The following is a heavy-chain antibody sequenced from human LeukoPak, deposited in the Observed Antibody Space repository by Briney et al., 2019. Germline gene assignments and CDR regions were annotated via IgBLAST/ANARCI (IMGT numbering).Heavy chain of an antibody. CDR3: ARLYEVSSSWNYYYYYYMDV. CDR1: RLTFSSYS. Sequence: GGSLRLSCAASRLTFSSYSMNWVRQAPGKGLEWVSSISISSSYIYYADSVKGRFTISRDNAKNSLYLQMNSLRAEDTAVYYCARLYEVSSSWNYYYYYYMDVWGEGTTVTVSS. V-gene: IGHV3-21*01. D-gene: IGHD6-13*01. CDR2: ISISSSYI. J-gene: IGHJ6*03.